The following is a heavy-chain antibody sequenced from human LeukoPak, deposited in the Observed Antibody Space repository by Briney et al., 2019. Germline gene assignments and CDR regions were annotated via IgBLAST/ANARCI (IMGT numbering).Heavy chain of an antibody. CDR3: AVVDIVVVVAATKDAFDI. CDR1: GYTFTSYG. CDR2: ISAYNGNT. Sequence: ASVKVSCKASGYTFTSYGIGWVRQAPGQGLEWMGWISAYNGNTNYAQKLQGRVTMTTDTSTSTAYMELRSLRSDDTAVYYCAVVDIVVVVAATKDAFDIWGQGTMVTVSS. V-gene: IGHV1-18*01. J-gene: IGHJ3*02. D-gene: IGHD2-15*01.